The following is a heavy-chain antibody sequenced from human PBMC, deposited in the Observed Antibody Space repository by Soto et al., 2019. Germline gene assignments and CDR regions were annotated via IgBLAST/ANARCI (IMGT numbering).Heavy chain of an antibody. Sequence: ASVKVSCKASGYTFTSYDINWVRQATGQGLEWMGWMNPNSGNTGYAQKFQGRVTMTRNTSISTAYMELSSLRSEDTAVYYCARYNPYSGSYYYYYGMDVWGQGTTVTVSS. D-gene: IGHD1-26*01. CDR3: ARYNPYSGSYYYYYGMDV. CDR2: MNPNSGNT. J-gene: IGHJ6*02. V-gene: IGHV1-8*01. CDR1: GYTFTSYD.